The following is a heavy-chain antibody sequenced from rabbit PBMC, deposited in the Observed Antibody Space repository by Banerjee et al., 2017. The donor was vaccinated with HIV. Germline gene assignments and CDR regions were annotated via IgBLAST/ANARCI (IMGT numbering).Heavy chain of an antibody. J-gene: IGHJ3*01. CDR1: GFDFSSYG. D-gene: IGHD7-1*01. CDR3: LRRWHSTDL. Sequence: QEQLVESGGDLVQPGGSLKLSCKASGFDFSSYGVSWVRQAPGKGLEWIGYITYGGSAYYASWVKGRFTISRDNAQNTVSPQLNSLTAADTATYFCLRRWHSTDLWGQGTLVTVS. V-gene: IGHV1S47*01. CDR2: ITYGGSA.